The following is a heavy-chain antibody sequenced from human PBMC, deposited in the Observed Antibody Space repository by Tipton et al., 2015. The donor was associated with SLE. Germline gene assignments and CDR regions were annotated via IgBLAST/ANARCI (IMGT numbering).Heavy chain of an antibody. CDR1: GGSISSSSYY. D-gene: IGHD2-15*01. Sequence: TLSLTCTVSGGSISSSSYYWGWIRQSPGKGLEWIGSIYYSGSTYYNPSLKSRVTVSADTSKNQFSLKLSSVTAADTAVYYCASLSGGSEYFPHWGQGTLVAVSS. V-gene: IGHV4-39*07. CDR3: ASLSGGSEYFPH. CDR2: IYYSGST. J-gene: IGHJ1*01.